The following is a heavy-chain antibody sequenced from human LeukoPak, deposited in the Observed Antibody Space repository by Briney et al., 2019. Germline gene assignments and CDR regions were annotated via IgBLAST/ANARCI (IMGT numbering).Heavy chain of an antibody. D-gene: IGHD6-13*01. V-gene: IGHV4-34*01. CDR3: ARRPDSSSWYWPYNWFDP. CDR1: GGSFSGYY. J-gene: IGHJ5*02. CDR2: INHSGST. Sequence: SETLSLTCAVYGGSFSGYYWSWIRQPPGKGLEWIGEINHSGSTNYNPSLKSRVTISVDTSKNQFSLKLSSVTAADTAVYYCARRPDSSSWYWPYNWFDPWGQGTLVTVSS.